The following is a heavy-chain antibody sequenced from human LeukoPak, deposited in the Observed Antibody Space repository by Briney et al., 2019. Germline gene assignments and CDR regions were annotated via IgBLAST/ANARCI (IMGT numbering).Heavy chain of an antibody. CDR3: ARGPDARYYDSSDY. CDR1: GFTFSSYA. J-gene: IGHJ4*02. Sequence: GGSLRLSCAASGFTFSSYAMHWVRQAPGKGLEWVAVISYDGSNKYYADSVKGRFTISRDNSKNTLYLQMNSLRAEDTAVYYCARGPDARYYDSSDYWGQGTLVTVSS. CDR2: ISYDGSNK. D-gene: IGHD3-22*01. V-gene: IGHV3-30-3*01.